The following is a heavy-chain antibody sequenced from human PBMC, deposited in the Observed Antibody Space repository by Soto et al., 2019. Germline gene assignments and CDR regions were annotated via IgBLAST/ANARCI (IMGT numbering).Heavy chain of an antibody. J-gene: IGHJ4*02. CDR2: VYHTGTT. V-gene: IGHV4-59*01. Sequence: PSETLSLTCDVSGASITTYYWSWIRQAPGKGLEWIGNVYHTGTTDYNSSLKSRVTISVDTSKNQFSLNMNSVTAADTAVYYCARRLFGSGWTLDSWGQGALVTVLL. CDR3: ARRLFGSGWTLDS. D-gene: IGHD6-19*01. CDR1: GASITTYY.